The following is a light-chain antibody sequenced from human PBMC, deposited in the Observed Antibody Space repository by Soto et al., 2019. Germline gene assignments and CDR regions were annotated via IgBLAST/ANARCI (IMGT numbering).Light chain of an antibody. CDR3: QQYGSPPIT. CDR2: GAS. CDR1: QSVSNNY. Sequence: EIVLTQSPGTLSLSPGERATLSYRASQSVSNNYLAWYQQKPGQAPRLLIYGASNRATGIPDRFSGSGSGTDFTLTISRLEPEDFAVYYCQQYGSPPITFGQGTRLEIK. V-gene: IGKV3-20*01. J-gene: IGKJ5*01.